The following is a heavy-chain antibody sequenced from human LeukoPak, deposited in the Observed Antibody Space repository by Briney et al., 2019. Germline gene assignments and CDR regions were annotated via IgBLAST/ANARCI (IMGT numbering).Heavy chain of an antibody. D-gene: IGHD3-22*01. CDR3: AKGGYHDSRGYYSLDYFDY. Sequence: PGRSLRLSCAASRFTFSSYGMHWVRQAPGKGLEWVAVISYGASNKGNADSGKTRFTLSSDNTINTLYMHMNSLRAEDKSVYYCAKGGYHDSRGYYSLDYFDYWGQGTLVTVSS. V-gene: IGHV3-30*18. J-gene: IGHJ4*02. CDR1: RFTFSSYG. CDR2: ISYGASNK.